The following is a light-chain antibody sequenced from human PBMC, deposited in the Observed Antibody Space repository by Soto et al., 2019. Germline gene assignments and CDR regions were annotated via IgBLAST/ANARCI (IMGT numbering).Light chain of an antibody. CDR3: QQSYFTPIT. CDR1: QTVSIF. V-gene: IGKV1-39*01. Sequence: IQMTQSPSSLSASVLDIFTITFRASQTVSIFLNWYQQKPGKVPKVLISFASTLQSGVPSRFSGSGSGTDFSLTINSLQPEDFATYYCQQSYFTPITFGQGTRLEIK. J-gene: IGKJ5*01. CDR2: FAS.